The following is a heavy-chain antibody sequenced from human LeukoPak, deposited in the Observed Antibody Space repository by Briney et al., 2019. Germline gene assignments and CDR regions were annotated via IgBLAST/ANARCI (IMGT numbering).Heavy chain of an antibody. D-gene: IGHD3-16*02. CDR1: GFTFSSYS. J-gene: IGHJ5*02. CDR2: ICGSGCRT. V-gene: IGHV3-23*01. CDR3: AKDSVPHYNYVWGSYRPSWFDP. Sequence: GGSLRLSCAASGFTFSSYSMRWVRQAPGKGLEWVSAICGSGCRTYYADSVRGRFIISRDNSKNTLYLQMNSLRAEDTAVYYCAKDSVPHYNYVWGSYRPSWFDPWGQGTLVTVSS.